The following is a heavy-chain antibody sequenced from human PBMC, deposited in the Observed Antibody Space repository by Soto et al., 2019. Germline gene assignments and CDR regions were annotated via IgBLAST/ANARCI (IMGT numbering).Heavy chain of an antibody. CDR3: ARDIMVYAHYYYYGMDV. D-gene: IGHD2-8*01. CDR2: VLYDGSNK. Sequence: QVQLVESGGGVVQPGRSLRLSCAASGFTFSSYGMHWVRQAPGKGLEWVAVVLYDGSNKYYADSVKGRFTISRDNSKNTLYLQMNSLRAEDTAVYYCARDIMVYAHYYYYGMDVWVQGTTVTVSS. V-gene: IGHV3-33*01. J-gene: IGHJ6*02. CDR1: GFTFSSYG.